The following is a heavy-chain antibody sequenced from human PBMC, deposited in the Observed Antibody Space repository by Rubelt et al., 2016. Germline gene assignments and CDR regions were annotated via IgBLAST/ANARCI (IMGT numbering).Heavy chain of an antibody. V-gene: IGHV1-2*02. D-gene: IGHD2/OR15-2a*01. CDR2: VNPNSGET. Sequence: QVQLVQSGAEVKKPGASVKVSCKASGNTFTAYFMHWVRQAPRQGLEWMGWVNPNSGETNYAHKFQGRVTMTRDTSIITAYMELSRLRSDDTAVYDCANILAGEDFDYWGQGTLVTVS. J-gene: IGHJ4*02. CDR1: GNTFTAYF. CDR3: ANILAGEDFDY.